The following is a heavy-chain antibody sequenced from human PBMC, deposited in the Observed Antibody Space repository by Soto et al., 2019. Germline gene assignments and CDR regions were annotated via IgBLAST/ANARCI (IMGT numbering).Heavy chain of an antibody. CDR3: TRQTDAVQWLVVPTDYNFDY. CDR2: IRSKANSYAT. CDR1: GFTFGGSA. D-gene: IGHD6-19*01. V-gene: IGHV3-73*01. Sequence: GGSLRLSCAASGFTFGGSAMHWVRQASGKGLEWVGHIRSKANSYATAYAESVKGRFTISRDDSMNTAYLQMNSLKTEDTAVYFCTRQTDAVQWLVVPTDYNFDYWGQGTLVTVSS. J-gene: IGHJ4*02.